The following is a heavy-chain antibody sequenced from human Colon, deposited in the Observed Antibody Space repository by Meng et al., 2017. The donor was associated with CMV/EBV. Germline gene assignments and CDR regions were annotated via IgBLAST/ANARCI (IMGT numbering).Heavy chain of an antibody. CDR3: ARDWIGEGAFDI. V-gene: IGHV3-20*04. J-gene: IGHJ3*02. CDR1: GFTFDDYG. CDR2: INWNGGST. D-gene: IGHD3-10*01. Sequence: WAASGFTFDDYGMSWVRQAPGKGLEWVSGINWNGGSTGYADSVKGRFTISRDNAKNSLYLQMNSLRAEDTALYYCARDWIGEGAFDIWGQGTMVTVSS.